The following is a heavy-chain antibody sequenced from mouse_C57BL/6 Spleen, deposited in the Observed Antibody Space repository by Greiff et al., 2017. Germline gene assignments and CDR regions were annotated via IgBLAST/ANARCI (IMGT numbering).Heavy chain of an antibody. CDR3: VRETYYGSSYGFAY. J-gene: IGHJ3*01. Sequence: EADGGLVQPKGSLKLSCAASGFTFNTYAMHWVRQAPGKGLEWVARIRSKSSNYATYYADSVKDRFTISRDDSQSMLYLQMNNLKTEDTAMYYCVRETYYGSSYGFAYWGQGTLVTVSA. CDR2: IRSKSSNYAT. CDR1: GFTFNTYA. V-gene: IGHV10-3*01. D-gene: IGHD1-1*01.